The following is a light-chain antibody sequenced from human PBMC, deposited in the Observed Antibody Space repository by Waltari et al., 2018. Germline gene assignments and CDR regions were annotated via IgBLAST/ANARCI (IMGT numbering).Light chain of an antibody. Sequence: EIVLTQSPATLSLSPGERATLSCRASQTVSSYLAWYQQKPGQAPRLLIYDASNKATGIPAGFSGSGSGTDFTLTISSLEPEDFAVYYCQQRNEWPPTFGQGTRLEIK. CDR3: QQRNEWPPT. CDR2: DAS. J-gene: IGKJ5*01. CDR1: QTVSSY. V-gene: IGKV3-11*01.